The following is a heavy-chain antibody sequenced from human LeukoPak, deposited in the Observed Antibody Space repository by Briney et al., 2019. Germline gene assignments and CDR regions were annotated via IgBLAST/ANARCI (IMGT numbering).Heavy chain of an antibody. J-gene: IGHJ4*02. Sequence: GESLKISCKGSGYSFTKYWIAWVRQMPGKGLEWMAMIYPGDSDTRYSPSFQGQVTISADKSINTAFLQWNSLKASDTAMYYCARTPGTAANFDYWGQGTLVTGSS. CDR1: GYSFTKYW. CDR2: IYPGDSDT. CDR3: ARTPGTAANFDY. D-gene: IGHD1-1*01. V-gene: IGHV5-51*01.